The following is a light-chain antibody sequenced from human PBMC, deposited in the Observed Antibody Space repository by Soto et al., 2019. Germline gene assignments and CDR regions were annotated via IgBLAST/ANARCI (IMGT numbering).Light chain of an antibody. V-gene: IGKV3-11*01. Sequence: EIVLTQSPATLSLSPGERATLSCRASQSVSNYLAWYQQKPGQAPRLLIYDASNRATGIPARFSGSGSGTDFPPTISSLEPEDFAVYYCQQRSNWYTFGQGTKLEIK. CDR1: QSVSNY. CDR2: DAS. J-gene: IGKJ2*01. CDR3: QQRSNWYT.